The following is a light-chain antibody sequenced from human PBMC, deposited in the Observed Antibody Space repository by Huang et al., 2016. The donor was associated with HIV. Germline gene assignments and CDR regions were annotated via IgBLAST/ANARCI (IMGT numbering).Light chain of an antibody. V-gene: IGKV3-20*01. CDR2: GAS. CDR3: QQYGTSPYT. J-gene: IGKJ2*01. CDR1: QSLSSSY. Sequence: EVVLTQSTETLSSSPGERATVSCRASQSLSSSYIAWYQQRPGQAPRLLSYGASTRATDIPDRFSGSGSGTDFTLTINRLEPADFAMYYCQQYGTSPYTFGQGTNLEIK.